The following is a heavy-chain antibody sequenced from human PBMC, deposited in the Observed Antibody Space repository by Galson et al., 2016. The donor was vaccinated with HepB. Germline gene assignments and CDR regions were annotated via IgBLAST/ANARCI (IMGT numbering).Heavy chain of an antibody. V-gene: IGHV4-39*01. D-gene: IGHD3-22*01. Sequence: SETLSLTCTVSGGSISSSGYYWAWLRQSPEKGLDWIGSIFYNGAAYNGPSFHSRLTMSLDTSKNVFSLTLTSVTAADTAVYYCARQLREGSAYAHAFDIWGQGTVVTVSS. CDR1: GGSISSSGYY. CDR2: IFYNGAA. CDR3: ARQLREGSAYAHAFDI. J-gene: IGHJ3*02.